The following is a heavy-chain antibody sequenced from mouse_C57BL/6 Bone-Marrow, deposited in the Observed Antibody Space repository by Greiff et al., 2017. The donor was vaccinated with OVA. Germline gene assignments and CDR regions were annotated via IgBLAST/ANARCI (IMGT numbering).Heavy chain of an antibody. J-gene: IGHJ1*03. CDR2: IHPNSGST. Sequence: VQLQQPGAELVKPGASVKLSCKASGYTFTSYWMHWVKQRPGQGLEWIGMIHPNSGSTNYNEKFKSKATLTVDKSSSTAYMQLSSLTSEDSAVDYCARWARSHWYFDVWGTGTTVTVSS. CDR3: ARWARSHWYFDV. CDR1: GYTFTSYW. V-gene: IGHV1-64*01.